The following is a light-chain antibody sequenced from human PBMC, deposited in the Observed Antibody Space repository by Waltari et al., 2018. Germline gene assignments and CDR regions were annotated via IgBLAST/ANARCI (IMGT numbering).Light chain of an antibody. CDR2: AAS. V-gene: IGKV1-39*01. CDR1: QSISSY. J-gene: IGKJ2*03. Sequence: DIQMTQSPTSLSASVGDIVTLTCRASQSISSYLNWYQQKPGKAPKLLIYAASSLQGGVPSRFSGSGSGTDFTLTISSLQPEDSATYYCQQSYSSPQNSFGQGTKVEIK. CDR3: QQSYSSPQNS.